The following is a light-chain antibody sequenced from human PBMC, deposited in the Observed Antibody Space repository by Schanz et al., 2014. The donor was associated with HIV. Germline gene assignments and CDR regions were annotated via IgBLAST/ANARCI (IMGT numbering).Light chain of an antibody. Sequence: EIVMTQSPATLSLSPGDRATLSCRASQSVNNHLAWYQQNPGLAPRLLIYGASTRATGIPARFSGSGSGTEFTLTISSLQSEDFATYYCQQANTFPLTFGGGTKVEMK. V-gene: IGKV3-15*01. CDR3: QQANTFPLT. CDR1: QSVNNH. J-gene: IGKJ4*01. CDR2: GAS.